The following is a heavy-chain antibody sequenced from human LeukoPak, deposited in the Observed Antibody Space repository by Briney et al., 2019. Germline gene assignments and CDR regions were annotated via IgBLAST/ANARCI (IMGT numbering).Heavy chain of an antibody. J-gene: IGHJ3*02. Sequence: SQTLSLTCAISGDGDSCNSGAWNWTRHSTARGLEWLGRTYYRSKWYNDYAVSVKSRITINPDTSKNQFSLQLNSVTPEDTAVYYCARDGVVGAGDAFDIWGQGTMVTVSS. CDR2: TYYRSKWYN. CDR1: GDGDSCNSGA. V-gene: IGHV6-1*01. CDR3: ARDGVVGAGDAFDI. D-gene: IGHD1-26*01.